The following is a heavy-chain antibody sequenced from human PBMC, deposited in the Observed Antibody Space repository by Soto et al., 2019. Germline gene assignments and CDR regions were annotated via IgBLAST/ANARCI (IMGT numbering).Heavy chain of an antibody. J-gene: IGHJ5*02. CDR3: AKEGEARYLDL. D-gene: IGHD1-1*01. Sequence: MDWVRQAPGKGLEWVARSKANHQNFATEYAASVKGRLTISRDVSQNSVHLQMDSLQPEDTAVYFCAKEGEARYLDLWGQGTLVTVSS. V-gene: IGHV3-72*01. CDR2: SKANHQNFAT.